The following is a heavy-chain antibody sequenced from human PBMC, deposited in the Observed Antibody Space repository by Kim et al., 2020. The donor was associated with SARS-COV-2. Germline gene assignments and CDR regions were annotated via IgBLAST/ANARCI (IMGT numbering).Heavy chain of an antibody. J-gene: IGHJ4*02. CDR2: IRWNSGSI. CDR3: AKGHIAASHLFDY. Sequence: GGSLRLSCAASGFTFGDYAMHWVRQAPGKGLEWVSGIRWNSGSIDYADSVKGRFTISRDNAKNSLYLQMNSLRAEDTALYYCAKGHIAASHLFDYWGQGTLVTVSS. D-gene: IGHD6-6*01. CDR1: GFTFGDYA. V-gene: IGHV3-9*01.